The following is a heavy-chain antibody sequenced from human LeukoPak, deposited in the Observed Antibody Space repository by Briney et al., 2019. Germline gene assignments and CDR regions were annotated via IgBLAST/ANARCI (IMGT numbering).Heavy chain of an antibody. CDR1: GLTVSSYS. V-gene: IGHV3-48*02. CDR2: ISSSSTI. D-gene: IGHD2-15*01. Sequence: GGSLRLSCVASGLTVSSYSMNWVRQAPGKGLEWVSYISSSSTIYYADSVKGRFTISRDNAKNSLDLQMNSLRDEDTAVYYCARARASGRSGFDYWGQGTLVTVS. J-gene: IGHJ4*02. CDR3: ARARASGRSGFDY.